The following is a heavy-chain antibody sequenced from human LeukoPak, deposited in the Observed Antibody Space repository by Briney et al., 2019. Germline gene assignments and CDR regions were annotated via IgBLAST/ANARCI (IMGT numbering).Heavy chain of an antibody. V-gene: IGHV3-11*01. CDR1: GFTFSDYY. Sequence: GGSLRLSCAASGFTFSDYYMSWIRQAPGKGLEWVSYISSSGSTIYYADSVKGRFTIPRDNAKNSLYLRMNSLRAEDTAVYYCARDEASYGMDVWGQGTTVTVSS. CDR2: ISSSGSTI. D-gene: IGHD2-21*01. J-gene: IGHJ6*02. CDR3: ARDEASYGMDV.